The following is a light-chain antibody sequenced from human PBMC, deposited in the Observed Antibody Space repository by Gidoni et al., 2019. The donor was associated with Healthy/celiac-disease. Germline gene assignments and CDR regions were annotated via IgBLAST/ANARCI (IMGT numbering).Light chain of an antibody. CDR2: DAS. V-gene: IGKV1-33*01. CDR1: QDISNY. Sequence: DIKMTQSPSTLSASVGDRVTITCQPSQDISNYLNWYQQKPGKAPKLLIYDASNLETGVPSRLSGSGSGTDLTFTISSLQPEDIATDYCQQYDNLLLTFGGGTKVEIK. CDR3: QQYDNLLLT. J-gene: IGKJ4*01.